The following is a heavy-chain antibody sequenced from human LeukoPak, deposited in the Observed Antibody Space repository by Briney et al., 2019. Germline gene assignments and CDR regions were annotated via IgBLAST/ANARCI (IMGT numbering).Heavy chain of an antibody. Sequence: SETLSLTCTVSGGSISSYYWSWIRQPPGKGLEWIGYIYYSGSTNYNPSLKSRVTISVDTSKNQFSLKLSSVTAADTAVYYCARSGYSSSWYDYWGQGTLVTVSS. V-gene: IGHV4-59*01. CDR2: IYYSGST. CDR3: ARSGYSSSWYDY. CDR1: GGSISSYY. J-gene: IGHJ4*02. D-gene: IGHD6-13*01.